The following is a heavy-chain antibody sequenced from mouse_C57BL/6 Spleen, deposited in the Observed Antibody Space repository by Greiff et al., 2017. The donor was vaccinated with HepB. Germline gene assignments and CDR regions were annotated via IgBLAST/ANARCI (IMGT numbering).Heavy chain of an antibody. Sequence: EVQRVESGPELVKPGASVKISCKASGYSFTDYNMNWVKQSNGKSLEWIGVINPNYGTTSYNQKFKGKATLTVDQSSSTAYMQLNSLTSEDSAVYYCARSDYSNYEYYAMDYWGQGTSVTVSS. CDR1: GYSFTDYN. CDR3: ARSDYSNYEYYAMDY. J-gene: IGHJ4*01. V-gene: IGHV1-39*01. D-gene: IGHD2-5*01. CDR2: INPNYGTT.